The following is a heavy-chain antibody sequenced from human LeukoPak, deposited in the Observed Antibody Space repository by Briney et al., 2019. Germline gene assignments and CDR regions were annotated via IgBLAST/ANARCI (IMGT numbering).Heavy chain of an antibody. CDR1: GGSISSGSYY. J-gene: IGHJ4*02. CDR2: IYTSGST. Sequence: SQTLSLTCTVSGGSISSGSYYWSWIRQPAGKGLEWIGRIYTSGSTNYNPSLKSRVTISVDTSKNQFSLKLSSVTAADTAVYYCAREVLYDYVWGSYRSGYFDYWGQGTLVTVSS. CDR3: AREVLYDYVWGSYRSGYFDY. V-gene: IGHV4-61*02. D-gene: IGHD3-16*02.